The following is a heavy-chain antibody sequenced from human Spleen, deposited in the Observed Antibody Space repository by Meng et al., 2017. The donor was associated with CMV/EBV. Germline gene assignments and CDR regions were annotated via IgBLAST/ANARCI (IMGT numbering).Heavy chain of an antibody. CDR1: GGSISISTW. Sequence: QMPLQESGPGLVKPSGTLSLTCAVSGGSISISTWWSWVRQPPGKGLEWIGEIYHSGGTNYNPSLRGRVTISLDKSKNQFSPTLRSVTAADTAVYYCARDPYATGWAGWGQGTLVTVSS. D-gene: IGHD6-19*01. CDR2: IYHSGGT. J-gene: IGHJ4*02. CDR3: ARDPYATGWAG. V-gene: IGHV4-4*02.